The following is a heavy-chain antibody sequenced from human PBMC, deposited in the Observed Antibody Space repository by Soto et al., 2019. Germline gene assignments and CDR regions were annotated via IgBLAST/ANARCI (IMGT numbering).Heavy chain of an antibody. Sequence: SVKGSCTASGYRFINHYIHWVRQAPGVGLEWMGIINPNGGGTDYAQKFQGRVTMTTDTYASTVHMELSSLRSEDTAVYFCARDSSASATSYSFDYWGQGTLVNVSS. V-gene: IGHV1-46*01. CDR1: GYRFINHY. J-gene: IGHJ4*02. CDR3: ARDSSASATSYSFDY. CDR2: INPNGGGT. D-gene: IGHD3-10*01.